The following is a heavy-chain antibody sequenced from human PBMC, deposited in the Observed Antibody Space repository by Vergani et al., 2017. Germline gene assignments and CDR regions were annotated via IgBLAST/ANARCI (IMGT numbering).Heavy chain of an antibody. Sequence: EVQLLESGGDLVQPGRSLRLSCTASGIIFSTYAMSWVRQAPGKGLEWVSGSRARGAPTYYADSVKGRVTISRDNSKNTLYLQMNSLRVEDTAVYYWAGAYGTYDWFDYGGQRTLVTVSS. CDR1: GIIFSTYA. CDR2: SRARGAPT. J-gene: IGHJ4*01. D-gene: IGHD1-20*01. V-gene: IGHV3-23*01. CDR3: AGAYGTYDWFDY.